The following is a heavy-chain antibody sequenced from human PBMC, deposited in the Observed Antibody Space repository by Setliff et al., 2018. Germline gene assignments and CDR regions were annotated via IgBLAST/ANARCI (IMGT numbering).Heavy chain of an antibody. D-gene: IGHD3-10*01. V-gene: IGHV4-59*01. CDR3: ARRSEYYYGSGTIDS. CDR1: GGSISRDY. J-gene: IGHJ4*02. CDR2: VFYSGST. Sequence: PSETLSLTCTVSGGSISRDYWMWIRQPPGKGLEWIGYVFYSGSTNYNPALKSRVTISKDTSKNQFSLRLNSVSAADTAVYYCARRSEYYYGSGTIDSWGQGTLVTVSS.